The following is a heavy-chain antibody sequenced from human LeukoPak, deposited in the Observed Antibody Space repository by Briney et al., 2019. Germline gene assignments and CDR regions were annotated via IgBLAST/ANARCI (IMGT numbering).Heavy chain of an antibody. CDR3: AKWGGAHDILTVDAFDI. J-gene: IGHJ3*02. Sequence: GASVTVSCKASGGTFGSYAVSWVRQAPGQGLEWMGRIVPILGITNYAQKFQGRVTITADKSTSTDYMALSSLRSEDTGGYYCAKWGGAHDILTVDAFDIWGQGTTVTVSS. V-gene: IGHV1-69*04. D-gene: IGHD3-9*01. CDR1: GGTFGSYA. CDR2: IVPILGIT.